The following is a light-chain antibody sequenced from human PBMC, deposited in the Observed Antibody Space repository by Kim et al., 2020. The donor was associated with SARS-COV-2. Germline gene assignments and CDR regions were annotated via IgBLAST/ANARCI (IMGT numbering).Light chain of an antibody. CDR2: GAS. J-gene: IGKJ2*01. CDR3: QQYGTSPYT. Sequence: LATGEKATLSCRASQSVSSSALAWYQQKPGQAPRVLIHGASSRATGFPDRFSGSGSGTDFTLTISRLEPEDFAVYYCQQYGTSPYTFGQGTKLEI. V-gene: IGKV3-20*01. CDR1: QSVSSSA.